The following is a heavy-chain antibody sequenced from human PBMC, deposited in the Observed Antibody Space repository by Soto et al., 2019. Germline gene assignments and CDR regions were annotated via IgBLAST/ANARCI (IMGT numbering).Heavy chain of an antibody. J-gene: IGHJ4*02. V-gene: IGHV3-33*01. Sequence: QVQLVESGGGVVQPGRSLRLSCAASGFTFSSYGMHWVRQAPGKGLEWVAVIWYDGSNKYYADSVKGRFTISRDNSKNTLYLQMNSLRAEHTAVYYCARSTSDIAAPDYWGQGTLVTVSS. CDR3: ARSTSDIAAPDY. D-gene: IGHD6-13*01. CDR1: GFTFSSYG. CDR2: IWYDGSNK.